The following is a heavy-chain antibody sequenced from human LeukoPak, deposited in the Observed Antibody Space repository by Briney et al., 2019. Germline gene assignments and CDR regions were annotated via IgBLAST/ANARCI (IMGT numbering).Heavy chain of an antibody. CDR2: IYYSGST. D-gene: IGHD5-18*01. CDR1: GGSISSYY. J-gene: IGHJ4*02. V-gene: IGHV4-59*01. Sequence: SETLSLTCTVSGGSISSYYWSWIRQPPGKGLEWIGYIYYSGSTNYNPSLKSRVTISVDTSKNQFSLKLSSVTAADTAVYYCARADTAMVLLDYWGQGTLVTVSS. CDR3: ARADTAMVLLDY.